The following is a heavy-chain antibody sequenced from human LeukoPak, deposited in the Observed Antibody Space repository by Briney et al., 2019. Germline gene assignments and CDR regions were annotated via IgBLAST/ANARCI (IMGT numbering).Heavy chain of an antibody. V-gene: IGHV3-23*01. J-gene: IGHJ4*02. D-gene: IGHD2-21*02. Sequence: PGGSLRLSCAASGFTFSSYAMSWVRQAPGKGLEWVSAISGSGGSTYYADSVKGRFTISRDNSKNTLYLQMNSLRAEDTAVYCCAKGVVAPRVVTALFDYWGQGTLVTVSS. CDR3: AKGVVAPRVVTALFDY. CDR2: ISGSGGST. CDR1: GFTFSSYA.